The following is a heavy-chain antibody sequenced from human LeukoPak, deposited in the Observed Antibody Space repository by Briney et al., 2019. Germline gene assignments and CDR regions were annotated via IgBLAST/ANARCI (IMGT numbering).Heavy chain of an antibody. CDR3: AKALCSGGSCYSTDWFDP. V-gene: IGHV3-23*01. CDR2: ISGSGGST. CDR1: GFTFSSYA. D-gene: IGHD2-15*01. J-gene: IGHJ5*02. Sequence: GGSLRLSCAASGFTFSSYAMSWVRQAPGKGLEWVSAISGSGGSTYYADSVKGRFTISRDKSKNTLYLQMNSLRAEDTAVYYCAKALCSGGSCYSTDWFDPWGQGTLVTVSS.